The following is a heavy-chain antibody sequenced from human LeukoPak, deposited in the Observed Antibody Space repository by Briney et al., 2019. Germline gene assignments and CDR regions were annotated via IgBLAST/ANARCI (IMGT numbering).Heavy chain of an antibody. Sequence: PSETLSLTCAVYGGSYSGDYWTWIRQPPGKGLEWIGEINTSGSTTHNPSLMSRATMSLDTSKNQFSLKLTSVTAADTAVYYCARGGVGDRLAYWGQGTLVTVSS. D-gene: IGHD2-8*01. CDR3: ARGGVGDRLAY. CDR2: INTSGST. V-gene: IGHV4-34*04. CDR1: GGSYSGDY. J-gene: IGHJ4*02.